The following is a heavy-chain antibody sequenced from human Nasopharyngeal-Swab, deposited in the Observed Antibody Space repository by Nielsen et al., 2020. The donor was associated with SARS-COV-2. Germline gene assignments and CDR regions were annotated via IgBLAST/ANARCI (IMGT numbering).Heavy chain of an antibody. CDR1: GGSFSGYY. J-gene: IGHJ6*03. CDR3: ARVAIIPILRFFDRPYYYYYYMDV. CDR2: INHRGST. V-gene: IGHV4-34*01. D-gene: IGHD3-9*01. Sequence: SETLSLTCAVYGGSFSGYYWSWIRQPPGKGLEWIGEINHRGSTNYNPSLKSRVTISVDTSKNQFSLKLSSVTAADTAVYYCARVAIIPILRFFDRPYYYYYYMDVWGKGTTVTVSS.